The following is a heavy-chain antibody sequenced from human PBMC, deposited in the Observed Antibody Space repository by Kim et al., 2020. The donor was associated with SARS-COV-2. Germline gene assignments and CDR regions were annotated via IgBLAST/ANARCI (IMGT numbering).Heavy chain of an antibody. V-gene: IGHV3-23*01. J-gene: IGHJ3*02. CDR3: AKDGLLLLESAFDI. D-gene: IGHD3-22*01. Sequence: ADSVKGRFTISRDNSKNTLYLQMNSLRAEDTAVYYCAKDGLLLLESAFDIWGQGTMVTVSS.